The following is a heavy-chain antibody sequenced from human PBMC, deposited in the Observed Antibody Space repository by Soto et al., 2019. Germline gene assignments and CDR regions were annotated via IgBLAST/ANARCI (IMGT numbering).Heavy chain of an antibody. Sequence: SETLSLTCVVSNFSISSDYYWGCIRQSPGKGLEWIAIIYRSGTTSYNPSPKSRVTTSVNPPKNHFSLMLTAVTAADTGVYFCARAPSGSYYSVFNTWGRGSLVTV. CDR2: IYRSGTT. J-gene: IGHJ5*02. V-gene: IGHV4-38-2*01. CDR1: NFSISSDYY. CDR3: ARAPSGSYYSVFNT. D-gene: IGHD1-26*01.